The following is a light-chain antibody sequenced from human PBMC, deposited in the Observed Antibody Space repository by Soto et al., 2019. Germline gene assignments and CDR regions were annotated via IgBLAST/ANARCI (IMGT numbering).Light chain of an antibody. CDR3: QQRSNWPRT. Sequence: IVLPQSPVPLSLSPGERATLSCRASQNISSYLIWYQQKPGQAPRLLMYDVSNRATGIPARFSGSGSGTDFTLTISSLEPEDLAVYYCQQRSNWPRTFGQGTKVEIK. J-gene: IGKJ1*01. CDR2: DVS. V-gene: IGKV3-11*01. CDR1: QNISSY.